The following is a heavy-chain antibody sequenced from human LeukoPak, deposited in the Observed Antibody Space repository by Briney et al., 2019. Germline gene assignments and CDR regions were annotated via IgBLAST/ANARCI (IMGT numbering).Heavy chain of an antibody. CDR3: ARRATGDAFDI. V-gene: IGHV3-30*03. CDR1: GFSFGSSD. CDR2: ISYDGSDK. J-gene: IGHJ3*02. D-gene: IGHD5-12*01. Sequence: PGGSLRLSCAASGFSFGSSDIHWVRQAPDKGLEWVAFISYDGSDKYYADSVKGRFTVSRDNSKHTLYLQMNSLRAEDTAMYYCARRATGDAFDIWGQGTMVTVSS.